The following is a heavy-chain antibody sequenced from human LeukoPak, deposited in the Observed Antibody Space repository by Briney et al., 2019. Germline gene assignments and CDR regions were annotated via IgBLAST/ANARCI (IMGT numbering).Heavy chain of an antibody. CDR2: ISGSGGST. Sequence: GGSLRLSCAASGFTFGSYAMSWVRQAPGKGLEWVSAISGSGGSTYYADSVKGRFTIPRDNSKNTLYLQMNSLRAEDTAVYYCAKDGNGYRYYFDYWGQGTVATVSS. CDR1: GFTFGSYA. D-gene: IGHD5-18*01. CDR3: AKDGNGYRYYFDY. V-gene: IGHV3-23*01. J-gene: IGHJ4*02.